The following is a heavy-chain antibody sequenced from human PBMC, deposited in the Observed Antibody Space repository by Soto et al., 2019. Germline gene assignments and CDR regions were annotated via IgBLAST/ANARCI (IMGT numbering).Heavy chain of an antibody. CDR3: ARTSHDYVWGGYRFGWFDP. V-gene: IGHV1-69*06. D-gene: IGHD3-16*02. J-gene: IGHJ5*02. CDR1: GGTFSSYA. CDR2: IIPIFGTA. Sequence: QVQLVQSGAEVKKPGSSVKVSCKASGGTFSSYAISWVRQAPGQGLEWMGGIIPIFGTANYAQKFQGRVTITADKSTSTAYMELSSLRSEDTAVYYCARTSHDYVWGGYRFGWFDPWGQGTLVTVSS.